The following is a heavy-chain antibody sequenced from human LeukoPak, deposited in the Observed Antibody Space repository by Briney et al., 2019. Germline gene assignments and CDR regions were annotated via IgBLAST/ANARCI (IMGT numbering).Heavy chain of an antibody. D-gene: IGHD6-19*01. CDR2: FYYSGST. J-gene: IGHJ6*03. Sequence: SETLSLTCTVSDGSVTNYYWNWIRQTPGKGLEWIGSFYYSGSTYYNPSLKSRVTISVDTSKNQFSLRLSSVTAADTAVYYCARNIAVAGRGDYMDVWGKGTTVTISS. CDR1: DGSVTNYY. CDR3: ARNIAVAGRGDYMDV. V-gene: IGHV4-59*05.